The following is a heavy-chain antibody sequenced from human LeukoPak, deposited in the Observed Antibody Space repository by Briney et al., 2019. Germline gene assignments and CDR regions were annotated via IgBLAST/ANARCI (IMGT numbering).Heavy chain of an antibody. CDR3: AKDLLKRVVAGPDY. CDR1: GFTFRSYA. J-gene: IGHJ4*02. V-gene: IGHV3-23*01. D-gene: IGHD6-19*01. Sequence: GGSLRLSCAASGFTFRSYAMSWVRQAPGKGLEWVSAISGSGGGTYYADSVKGRFTISRDNSKNTLYLQMNSLRAEDTAVFYCAKDLLKRVVAGPDYWGQGTLVTVSS. CDR2: ISGSGGGT.